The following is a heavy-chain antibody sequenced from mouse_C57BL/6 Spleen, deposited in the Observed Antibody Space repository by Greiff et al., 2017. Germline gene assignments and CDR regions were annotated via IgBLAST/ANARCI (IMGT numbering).Heavy chain of an antibody. CDR2: SRNKANDYTT. J-gene: IGHJ4*01. Sequence: EVQVVESGGGLVQSGRSLRLSCATSGFTFSDFYMEWVRQAPGKGLEWIAASRNKANDYTTEYSASVKGRFIVSRDTSQSILYLQMNALRAEDTAIYYCARDDYGSSYGAMDYWGQGTSVTVSS. D-gene: IGHD1-1*01. CDR1: GFTFSDFY. CDR3: ARDDYGSSYGAMDY. V-gene: IGHV7-1*01.